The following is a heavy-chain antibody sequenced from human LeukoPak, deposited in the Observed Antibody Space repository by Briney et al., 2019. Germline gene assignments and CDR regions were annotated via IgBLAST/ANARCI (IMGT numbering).Heavy chain of an antibody. CDR3: ATGDHSYGPDYFDY. CDR1: GGSISSYY. D-gene: IGHD5-18*01. J-gene: IGHJ4*02. Sequence: SETLSLTCTVSGGSISSYYWSWIRQPPGKGLEWIGYIYYSGSTNYNPSLKSRVTISVDTSKNQFSLKLNSVTAADTAVYYCATGDHSYGPDYFDYWGQGTLVTVSS. CDR2: IYYSGST. V-gene: IGHV4-59*08.